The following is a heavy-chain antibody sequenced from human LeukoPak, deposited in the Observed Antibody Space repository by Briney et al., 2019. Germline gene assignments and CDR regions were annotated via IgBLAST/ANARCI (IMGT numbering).Heavy chain of an antibody. CDR1: GGSISSYY. Sequence: PSETLSLTCTISGGSISSYYWTWIRQPPGKGLEWIGYIYYSGSTNYNPSLKSRVTISVDTSKNQFSLKLSSVTAADTAVYYCARDKPIAAAGTWWFDPWGQGTLVTVSS. V-gene: IGHV4-59*01. CDR2: IYYSGST. J-gene: IGHJ5*02. D-gene: IGHD6-13*01. CDR3: ARDKPIAAAGTWWFDP.